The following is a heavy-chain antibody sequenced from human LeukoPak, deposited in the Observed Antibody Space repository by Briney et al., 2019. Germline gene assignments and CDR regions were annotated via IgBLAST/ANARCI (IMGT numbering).Heavy chain of an antibody. Sequence: GGSLRLSCAASGFTVSSNYMSWVRQAPGKGLEWVSVIYSGGSTYYADSVKGRFTISRHNSKNTLYLQMNSLRAEDTAVYYCAKPEPMIVVVMSYWGQGTLVTVSS. J-gene: IGHJ4*02. CDR3: AKPEPMIVVVMSY. D-gene: IGHD3-22*01. CDR2: IYSGGST. V-gene: IGHV3-53*04. CDR1: GFTVSSNY.